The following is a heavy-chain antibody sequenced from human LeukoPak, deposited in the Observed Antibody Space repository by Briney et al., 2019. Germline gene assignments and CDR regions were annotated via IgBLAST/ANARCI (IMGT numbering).Heavy chain of an antibody. CDR1: GGSFTSFY. Sequence: SETLSLTCTDSGGSFTSFYWSWVRQPAGKGLEWIGHFFSSGTSSGTTKYNPSFESRATISVDKSKNQFSLKLTSVTAADTAVYYSARYSGIYGHDNWGQGTLVTVSS. CDR2: FFSSGTSSGTT. V-gene: IGHV4-4*07. CDR3: ARYSGIYGHDN. D-gene: IGHD3-10*01. J-gene: IGHJ4*02.